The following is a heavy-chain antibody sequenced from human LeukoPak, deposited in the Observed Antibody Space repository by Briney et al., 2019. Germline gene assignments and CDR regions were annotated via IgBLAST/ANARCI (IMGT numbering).Heavy chain of an antibody. J-gene: IGHJ4*02. D-gene: IGHD1-1*01. CDR1: GFTFSAYG. Sequence: GGSLRLSCVASGFTFSAYGMHWVRQAPGKGLEWVAAAWYDGSKGYYADSVKGRFTISRDNSKDTLDLQMNSLRAEDTAVYYCARVREQLEWYFYYWGQGTLVTVSS. CDR3: ARVREQLEWYFYY. CDR2: AWYDGSKG. V-gene: IGHV3-33*01.